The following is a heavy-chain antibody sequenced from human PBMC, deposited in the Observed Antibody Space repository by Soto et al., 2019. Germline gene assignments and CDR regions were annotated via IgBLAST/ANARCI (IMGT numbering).Heavy chain of an antibody. CDR1: GGSISSGGYY. CDR2: IYYSGST. Sequence: SETLSLTCTVSGGSISSGGYYWSWIRQHPGKGLEWIGYIYYSGSTYYNPSLKSRVTISVDTSKNQFSLELSSVTAADTAVYYCATDSLIAAAGTPNYYSYGMDVWGPGPTVTGSS. J-gene: IGHJ6*02. V-gene: IGHV4-31*03. D-gene: IGHD6-13*01. CDR3: ATDSLIAAAGTPNYYSYGMDV.